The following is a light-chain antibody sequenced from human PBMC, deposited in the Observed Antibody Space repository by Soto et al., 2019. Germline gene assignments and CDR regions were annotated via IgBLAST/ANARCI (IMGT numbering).Light chain of an antibody. J-gene: IGKJ1*01. CDR2: GTS. V-gene: IGKV3-20*01. CDR3: HQYGASPRT. Sequence: EIVLTQSPGTLSFSPGDSATLSCRASQRVDTSFLAWYLQKPGQAPRLLIYGTSNRATGIPDRFSASGSGTDFTLTISRLEPEDFAVYFCHQYGASPRTLGQGTKVDIK. CDR1: QRVDTSF.